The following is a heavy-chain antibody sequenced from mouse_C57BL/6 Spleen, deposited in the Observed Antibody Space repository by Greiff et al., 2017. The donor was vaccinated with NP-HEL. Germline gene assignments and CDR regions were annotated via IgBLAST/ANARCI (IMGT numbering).Heavy chain of an antibody. Sequence: VQLQQSDAELVKPGASVKISCKVSGYTFTDHTIHWMKQRPEQGLEWIGYIYPRAGSTKYNEKFKGKATLTADKSSSTAYMQLNSLTSEDSAVYLVAIGDYGSRYRLDVWGKGTTVTVSS. CDR1: GYTFTDHT. D-gene: IGHD1-1*01. J-gene: IGHJ1*03. V-gene: IGHV1-78*01. CDR2: IYPRAGST. CDR3: AIGDYGSRYRLDV.